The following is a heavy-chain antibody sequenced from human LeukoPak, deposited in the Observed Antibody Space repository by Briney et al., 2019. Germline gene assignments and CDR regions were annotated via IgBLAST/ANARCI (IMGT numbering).Heavy chain of an antibody. V-gene: IGHV4-39*01. CDR3: ASTYYYDSSGYPTPNWFDP. D-gene: IGHD3-22*01. J-gene: IGHJ5*02. CDR2: IYYSGST. Sequence: SETLSLTCTVSGGSISSSSYYWGWIRQPPGKGLEWIGSIYYSGSTYYNPSLKSRVTISVDTSKNQFSLKLSSVTAADTAVYYCASTYYYDSSGYPTPNWFDPWGQGTLVTVSS. CDR1: GGSISSSSYY.